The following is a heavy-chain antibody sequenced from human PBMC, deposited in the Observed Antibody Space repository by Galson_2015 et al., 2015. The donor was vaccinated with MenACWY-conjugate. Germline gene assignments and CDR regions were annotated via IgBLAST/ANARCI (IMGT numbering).Heavy chain of an antibody. CDR2: IYHSGST. CDR3: ARGWGWLPES. D-gene: IGHD2-15*01. Sequence: SETLSLTCAVSGGSISVTNWWSWVRQPPGKGLEWIGEIYHSGSTNYNPSLKSRVLISIDTSKNQFSLRLSSVTAADTAVYYCARGWGWLPESWGQGTLVTVPS. J-gene: IGHJ5*02. V-gene: IGHV4-4*02. CDR1: GGSISVTNW.